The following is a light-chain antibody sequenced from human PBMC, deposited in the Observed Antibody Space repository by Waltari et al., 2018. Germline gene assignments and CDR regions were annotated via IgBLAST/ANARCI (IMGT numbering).Light chain of an antibody. J-gene: IGKJ3*01. CDR3: QQFNASPRT. CDR2: AAS. Sequence: IQLTQSPSSLSASVGDRVTITCRASQGVNVYLAWYQQKPGKAPKLLIYAASTLQSGVSSRFSGSGSGTDFTLTINSLQPEDIATYYCQQFNASPRTFGPGTKVDIK. V-gene: IGKV1-9*01. CDR1: QGVNVY.